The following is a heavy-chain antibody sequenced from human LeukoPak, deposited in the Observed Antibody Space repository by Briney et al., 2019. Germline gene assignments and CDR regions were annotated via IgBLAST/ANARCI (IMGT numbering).Heavy chain of an antibody. V-gene: IGHV4-4*07. D-gene: IGHD3-9*01. Sequence: SDTLSLPCTVSGGPISSYYWSWIRQPAGKGLEWIGRIYTSGSTNYNPSLKSRVTMSVDTSKNQFSLKLSSVTAADTAVYYCARDYLDYDILTGNWFDPWGQGTLVTVSS. CDR2: IYTSGST. CDR3: ARDYLDYDILTGNWFDP. J-gene: IGHJ5*02. CDR1: GGPISSYY.